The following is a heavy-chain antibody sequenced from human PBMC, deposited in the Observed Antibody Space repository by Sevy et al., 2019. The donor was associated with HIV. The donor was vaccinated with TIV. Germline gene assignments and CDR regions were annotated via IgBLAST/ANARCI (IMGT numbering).Heavy chain of an antibody. CDR2: IKQDGSEK. D-gene: IGHD4-17*01. Sequence: GGSLRLSCVASGFALSSYWMNWVRQAPGKGLAWVANIKQDGSEKYYVDSVKGRFTISRDNAKNSLYLQMNSLRAEDTAVYYCMTTVTTVDYWGQGTLVTVSS. CDR3: MTTVTTVDY. J-gene: IGHJ4*02. V-gene: IGHV3-7*01. CDR1: GFALSSYW.